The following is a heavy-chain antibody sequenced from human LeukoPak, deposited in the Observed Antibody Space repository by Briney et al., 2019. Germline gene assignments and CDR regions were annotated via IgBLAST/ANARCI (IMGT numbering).Heavy chain of an antibody. Sequence: PGGSLRLSCAASGFTFNNFWMSWVRQAPGKGLEWVASIKPDGSEKYFVDSVRGRFTISRDNAKNSLYLQLNSLRAEDTAVYYCARDAYWGQGTLVTVSS. CDR3: ARDAY. J-gene: IGHJ4*02. V-gene: IGHV3-7*01. CDR2: IKPDGSEK. CDR1: GFTFNNFW.